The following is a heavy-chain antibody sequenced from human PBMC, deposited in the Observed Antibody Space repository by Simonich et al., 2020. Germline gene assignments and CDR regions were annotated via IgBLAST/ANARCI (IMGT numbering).Heavy chain of an antibody. V-gene: IGHV1-2*02. D-gene: IGHD6-6*01. CDR1: GYTFTGYY. J-gene: IGHJ3*02. CDR3: ARARLYSSSHAFDI. CDR2: INPNSGGT. Sequence: QVQLVQSGAEVKKPGASVKVSCKASGYTFTGYYMHWVRQAPGEGLAGMGWINPNSGGTNYAQKFQGRVTMTRDTSISTAYMELSRLRSDDTAVYYCARARLYSSSHAFDIWGQGTMVTVSS.